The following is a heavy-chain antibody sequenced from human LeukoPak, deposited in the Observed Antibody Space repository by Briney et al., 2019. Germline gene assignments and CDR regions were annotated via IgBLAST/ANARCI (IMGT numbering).Heavy chain of an antibody. V-gene: IGHV3-48*04. D-gene: IGHD2-15*01. CDR3: ARVHNIVVVVAATQWFDP. J-gene: IGHJ5*02. CDR2: ISSSSSTI. Sequence: GGSLRLSCAASGFTFSSYSMNWVRQAPGKGLEWVSYISSSSSTIYYADSVKGRFTISRDNAKNSLYLQMNSLRAEDTAVYYCARVHNIVVVVAATQWFDPWGQGTLVTVSS. CDR1: GFTFSSYS.